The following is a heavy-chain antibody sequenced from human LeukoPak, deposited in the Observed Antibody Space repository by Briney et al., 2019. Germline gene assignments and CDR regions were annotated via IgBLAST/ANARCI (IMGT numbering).Heavy chain of an antibody. Sequence: PGGSLRLSCASSGFTFNTFNMNWFRQAPGKGLEWVSSINSGGAYKYYADSVKGRFTTSRDNAKNSLSLQLNTLRVEDTAIYYCARGHYDVLASSYKWTPDYWGQGTLVTVSS. V-gene: IGHV3-21*01. D-gene: IGHD3-9*01. J-gene: IGHJ4*02. CDR3: ARGHYDVLASSYKWTPDY. CDR2: INSGGAYK. CDR1: GFTFNTFN.